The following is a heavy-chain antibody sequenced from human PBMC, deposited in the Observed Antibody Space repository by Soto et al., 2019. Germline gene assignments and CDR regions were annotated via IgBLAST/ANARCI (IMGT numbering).Heavy chain of an antibody. CDR2: INWNGGST. V-gene: IGHV3-20*04. Sequence: GSXRLSCAASGFTXXDXXXSWVRQAPGKGLEWVSGINWNGGSTGYADSVKGRFTISRDNAKNSLYLQMNSLRAEDTALYYCARDAYYYYGMDVWGQGTTVTVSS. CDR3: ARDAYYYYGMDV. J-gene: IGHJ6*02. CDR1: GFTXXDXX.